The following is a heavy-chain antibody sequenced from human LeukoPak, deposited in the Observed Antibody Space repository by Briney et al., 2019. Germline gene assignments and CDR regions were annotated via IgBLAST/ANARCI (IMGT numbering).Heavy chain of an antibody. CDR2: ISGDGGST. J-gene: IGHJ4*02. D-gene: IGHD3-22*01. Sequence: GGSLRLSCAASGFTFDAYAMHWVRQAPGKGLEWVSLISGDGGSTYYADSVKGRFTISRGNSKNSLYLQMNSLRTEDTALYYCAKDWGAYYDSSGFYSGDFDYWGQGTLVTVSS. CDR3: AKDWGAYYDSSGFYSGDFDY. CDR1: GFTFDAYA. V-gene: IGHV3-43*02.